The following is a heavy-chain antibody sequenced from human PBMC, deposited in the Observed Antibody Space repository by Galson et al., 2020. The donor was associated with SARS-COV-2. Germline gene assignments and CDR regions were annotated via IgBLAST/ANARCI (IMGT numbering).Heavy chain of an antibody. Sequence: GGSLRLSCAASGFTVSSNYMSWVRQAPGKGLEWVSVIYSGGSTYYADSVKGRFTISRDNSKNTLYLQMNSLRAEDTAVYYCARVIGGSAFDIWGQGTMVTVSS. D-gene: IGHD3-16*01. CDR3: ARVIGGSAFDI. J-gene: IGHJ3*02. V-gene: IGHV3-53*01. CDR2: IYSGGST. CDR1: GFTVSSNY.